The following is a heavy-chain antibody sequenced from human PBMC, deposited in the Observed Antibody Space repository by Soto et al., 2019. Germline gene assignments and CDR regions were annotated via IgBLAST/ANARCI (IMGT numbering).Heavy chain of an antibody. D-gene: IGHD2-2*01. CDR1: GFTFSSYA. CDR2: ISGSGGST. Sequence: PGGSLRLSCAASGFTFSSYAMSWVRQAPGKGLEWVSAISGSGGSTYYADSVKGRFTISRDNSKNTLYLQMNSLRAEDTAVYYCAKDGCGSTSCYVPDFDYWGQGTLVTVSS. J-gene: IGHJ4*02. CDR3: AKDGCGSTSCYVPDFDY. V-gene: IGHV3-23*01.